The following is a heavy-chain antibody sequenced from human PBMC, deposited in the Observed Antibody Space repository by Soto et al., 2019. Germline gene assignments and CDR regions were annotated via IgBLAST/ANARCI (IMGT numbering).Heavy chain of an antibody. D-gene: IGHD3-10*01. Sequence: QVQLVQSGAEVKKPGSSVRVSCKASGDTFTFYSINWVRQAPGLGLEWMGRINPILSMSNYAQRFQGRVTMTADKYTSTAYMELSSLRSEDTAMYYCASSYGSGYLAFDYWGQGALVTVSS. V-gene: IGHV1-69*02. J-gene: IGHJ4*02. CDR3: ASSYGSGYLAFDY. CDR2: INPILSMS. CDR1: GDTFTFYS.